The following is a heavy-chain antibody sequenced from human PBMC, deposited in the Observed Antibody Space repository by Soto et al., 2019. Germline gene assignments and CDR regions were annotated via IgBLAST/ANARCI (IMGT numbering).Heavy chain of an antibody. V-gene: IGHV3-33*01. J-gene: IGHJ4*02. CDR3: ARKSDWSGYYYVGHADY. D-gene: IGHD3-22*01. Sequence: GGSLRLSCAASGFTFSSYGMHWVRQAPGKGLEWVAVIWYDGSNKYYADSVKGRFTISRDNSKNTLYLQMNSLRAEDTAVYYCARKSDWSGYYYVGHADYWGQGTLVTVSS. CDR1: GFTFSSYG. CDR2: IWYDGSNK.